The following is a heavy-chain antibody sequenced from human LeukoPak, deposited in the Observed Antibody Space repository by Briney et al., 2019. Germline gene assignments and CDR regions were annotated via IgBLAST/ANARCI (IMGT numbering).Heavy chain of an antibody. D-gene: IGHD5-12*01. CDR1: GFTVSSNY. V-gene: IGHV3-66*02. CDR2: IYSGGST. CDR3: AKDPEGYSGYGYDAFDI. Sequence: GSLRLSCAASGFTVSSNYMSWVRQAPGKGLEWVSVIYSGGSTYYADSVKGRFTISRDNSKNTLYLQMNGLRAEDTAVYYCAKDPEGYSGYGYDAFDIWGQGTMVTVSS. J-gene: IGHJ3*02.